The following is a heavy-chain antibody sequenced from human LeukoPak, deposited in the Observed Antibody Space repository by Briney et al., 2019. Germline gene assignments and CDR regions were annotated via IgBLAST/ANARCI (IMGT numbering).Heavy chain of an antibody. CDR3: ARDLWYSAYTLWFDP. Sequence: GGSLRLSCAASGFTFSSYGMHWVRQAPGKGLEWVTVISYDGSNKYYADSVKGRFTISRDNSKNTLYLQMNRLRAEDTAVYYCARDLWYSAYTLWFDPWGQGTLVTVSS. CDR2: ISYDGSNK. V-gene: IGHV3-30*03. CDR1: GFTFSSYG. D-gene: IGHD5-12*01. J-gene: IGHJ5*02.